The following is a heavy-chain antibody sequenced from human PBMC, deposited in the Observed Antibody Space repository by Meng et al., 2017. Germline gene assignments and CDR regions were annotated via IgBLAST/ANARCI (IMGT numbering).Heavy chain of an antibody. CDR1: GYTFTSYD. V-gene: IGHV1-8*01. Sequence: ASVKVSCKASGYTFTSYDINWVRQVTGQGLEWMGWMNPNSGNTGYAQKFQGRVTMTRNTSISTAYMELSSLRSEDTAVYYCASLEYGDYQNDAFDIWGQGTMVTVSS. CDR2: MNPNSGNT. CDR3: ASLEYGDYQNDAFDI. J-gene: IGHJ3*02. D-gene: IGHD4-17*01.